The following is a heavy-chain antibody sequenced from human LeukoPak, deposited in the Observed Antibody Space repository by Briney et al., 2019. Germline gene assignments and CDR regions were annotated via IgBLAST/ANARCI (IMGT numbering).Heavy chain of an antibody. CDR3: MSYAGRSDDY. CDR2: ISSSSSYR. V-gene: IGHV3-21*01. CDR1: GFTFSSYW. D-gene: IGHD3-16*01. J-gene: IGHJ4*02. Sequence: GGSLRLSCAASGFTFSSYWMHWVRQAPGKGLEWVPSISSSSSYRYYADSVKGRFTISRDSAKNSLHLQMNSLRAEDTAVYYCMSYAGRSDDYWGQGTLVTVSS.